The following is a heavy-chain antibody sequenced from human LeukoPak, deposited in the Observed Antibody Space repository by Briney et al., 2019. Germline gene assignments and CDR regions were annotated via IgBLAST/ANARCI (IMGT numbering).Heavy chain of an antibody. Sequence: LAGGSLRLSCAASGFTFNSYDMHWVRQATGKGLEWVSAIGTAGDTYYPGSVKGRFTISRENAKNSLYLQMNSLRAGDTAVYYCARSGWFGAFDIWGQGTMVTVSS. CDR2: IGTAGDT. J-gene: IGHJ3*02. D-gene: IGHD3-10*01. CDR1: GFTFNSYD. V-gene: IGHV3-13*01. CDR3: ARSGWFGAFDI.